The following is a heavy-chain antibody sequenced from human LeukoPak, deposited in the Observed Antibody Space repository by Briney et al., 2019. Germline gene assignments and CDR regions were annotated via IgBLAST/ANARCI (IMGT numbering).Heavy chain of an antibody. Sequence: SSETLSLTCTVSGGSISSSSYYWGWIRQPPGKGLEWIGSIYYSGSTYYNPSLKSRVTISVDTSKNQFSLKLSSVTAADTAVYYCARVPPWYMDVWGKGTTITVSS. V-gene: IGHV4-39*07. CDR2: IYYSGST. J-gene: IGHJ6*03. CDR3: ARVPPWYMDV. CDR1: GGSISSSSYY.